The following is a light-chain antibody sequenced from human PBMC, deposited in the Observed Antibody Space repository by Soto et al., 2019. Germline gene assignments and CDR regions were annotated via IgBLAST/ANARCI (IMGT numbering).Light chain of an antibody. Sequence: EIVLTQSPGTLSLSPGERATLSCRASQSVSSSYLAWYQQKPGQAPRLLIYGASSRATGIPDRFSGNGSGTDFTLTISNLQPEDFATYYCQQLNAYPLTFGQGTRRENK. CDR1: QSVSSSY. CDR2: GAS. J-gene: IGKJ5*01. CDR3: QQLNAYPLT. V-gene: IGKV3-20*01.